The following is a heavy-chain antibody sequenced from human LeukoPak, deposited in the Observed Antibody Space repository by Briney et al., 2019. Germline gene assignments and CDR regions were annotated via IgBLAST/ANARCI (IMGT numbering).Heavy chain of an antibody. V-gene: IGHV3-74*01. J-gene: IGHJ6*02. CDR1: GFTFSSYW. Sequence: PGGSLRLSCAASGFTFSSYWMHWVRQAPGKGQVWVSRINSDGSSTDYADSVKGRFTISRDNAKNTLYLQMNSLRAEDTTVYYCARDGNYYGLDVWGQGTTVTVSS. CDR3: ARDGNYYGLDV. D-gene: IGHD2/OR15-2a*01. CDR2: INSDGSST.